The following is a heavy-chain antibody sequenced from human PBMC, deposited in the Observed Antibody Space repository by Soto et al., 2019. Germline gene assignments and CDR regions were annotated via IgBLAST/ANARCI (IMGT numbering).Heavy chain of an antibody. Sequence: PSETLSLTCTVSGGSISSYYWSWIRQPPGKGLEGIGYIYYSGSTNYNPSHKSRVTISVDTSKNQFSLKLSSVTAADTAVYYCARAGWGIAAAGHPDYWGQGTLVTVSS. V-gene: IGHV4-59*08. CDR1: GGSISSYY. CDR3: ARAGWGIAAAGHPDY. D-gene: IGHD6-13*01. CDR2: IYYSGST. J-gene: IGHJ4*02.